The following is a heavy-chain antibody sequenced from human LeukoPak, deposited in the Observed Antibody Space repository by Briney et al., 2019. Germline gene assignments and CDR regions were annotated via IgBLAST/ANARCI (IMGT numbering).Heavy chain of an antibody. Sequence: ASVKVSCKASGYTFTGYYMHWVRQAPGQGLEWMGRINPNSGGTNYAQKFQGRVTMTRDTSISTAYMELSRLRSDDTAVYYCARDPRPRIVVVTTGNLFDPWGQGTPVTVSS. CDR1: GYTFTGYY. V-gene: IGHV1-2*06. CDR2: INPNSGGT. CDR3: ARDPRPRIVVVTTGNLFDP. D-gene: IGHD3-22*01. J-gene: IGHJ5*02.